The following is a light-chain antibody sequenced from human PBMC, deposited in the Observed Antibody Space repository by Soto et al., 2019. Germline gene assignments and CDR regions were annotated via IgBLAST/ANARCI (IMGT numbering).Light chain of an antibody. CDR1: QSVARY. CDR3: QQYDNLPPLT. J-gene: IGKJ4*01. Sequence: DIQMTQSPSSLSASVGDRVTITCRASQSVARYLNWYQQKPGGVPKLLIYAASTLQGGVPSRFSGSGSGTDFTFTISSLQPEDIATYYCQQYDNLPPLTFGGGTKVEIK. V-gene: IGKV1-33*01. CDR2: AAS.